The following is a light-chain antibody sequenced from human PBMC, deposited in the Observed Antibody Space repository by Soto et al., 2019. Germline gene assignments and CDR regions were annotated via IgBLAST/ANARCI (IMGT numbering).Light chain of an antibody. CDR2: DVT. Sequence: QSALTQPASVSGSPGQSIAISCTGTSSDVGGYNYVAWYQQYPGKPPKLLIFDVTNRPSGVSSRFSGSKSGNTASLTISGLQAEDEADYYCSSYTASSTLVFGGGTKLTVL. CDR1: SSDVGGYNY. V-gene: IGLV2-14*01. J-gene: IGLJ2*01. CDR3: SSYTASSTLV.